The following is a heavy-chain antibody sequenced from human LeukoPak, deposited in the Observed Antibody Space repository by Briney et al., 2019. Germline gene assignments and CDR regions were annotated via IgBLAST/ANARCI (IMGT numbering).Heavy chain of an antibody. CDR1: GYTFNKNY. D-gene: IGHD5-12*01. Sequence: GESLKISCKASGYTFNKNYIAWVRQVSGKGLEWMGIIYPGDSDTRYSPSFQGHVTISADESISTAFLQWSSVEATDSAMYYCVRGNQKYGDYDRDWGQGTLVNISS. CDR2: IYPGDSDT. V-gene: IGHV5-51*01. J-gene: IGHJ4*02. CDR3: VRGNQKYGDYDRD.